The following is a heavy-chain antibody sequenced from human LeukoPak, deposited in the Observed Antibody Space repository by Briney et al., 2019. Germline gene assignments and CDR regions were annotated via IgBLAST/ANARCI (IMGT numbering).Heavy chain of an antibody. CDR2: IYYSGNT. D-gene: IGHD1-26*01. CDR1: GGSISSGDYY. V-gene: IGHV4-30-4*08. Sequence: PSQTLSLTCTVSGGSISSGDYYWSWNRQPPGKGLEWIGYIYYSGNTYYNPSLKSRVTISVDTSKNQFSLKLSSVTAADTAVYYCASNSGSYRQIDYWGQGTLVTVSS. CDR3: ASNSGSYRQIDY. J-gene: IGHJ4*02.